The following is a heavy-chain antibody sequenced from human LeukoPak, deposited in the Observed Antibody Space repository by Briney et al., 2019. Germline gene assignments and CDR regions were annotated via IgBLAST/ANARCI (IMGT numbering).Heavy chain of an antibody. J-gene: IGHJ4*01. CDR3: ARTTTTFDD. CDR1: GGSLNSYY. D-gene: IGHD4-11*01. CDR2: VSDTGST. V-gene: IGHV4-59*01. Sequence: PSETLSLTCTVSGGSLNSYYWSWLRQPPGKGLEWIGYVSDTGSTNYNPSLKSRVTISVDTSKNQFYLKLTSVTAADTAVYYCARTTTTFDDWGHGTLVTVSS.